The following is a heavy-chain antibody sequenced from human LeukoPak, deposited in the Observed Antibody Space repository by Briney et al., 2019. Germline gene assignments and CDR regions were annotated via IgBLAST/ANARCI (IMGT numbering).Heavy chain of an antibody. CDR2: ISAYNGNT. CDR3: TRDYSIYYCMDV. CDR1: GYTFTSYG. J-gene: IGHJ6*03. D-gene: IGHD4-11*01. Sequence: ASVKVSCKASGYTFTSYGISWVRQAPGQGLEWMGWISAYNGNTNYAQKLQGRVTMTTDTSTSTAYMELRSLRSEDTAVYYCTRDYSIYYCMDVWGKGTTVTVSS. V-gene: IGHV1-18*01.